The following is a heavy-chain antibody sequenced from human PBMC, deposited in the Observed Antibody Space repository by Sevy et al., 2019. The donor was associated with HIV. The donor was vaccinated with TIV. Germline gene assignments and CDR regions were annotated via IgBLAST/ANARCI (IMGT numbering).Heavy chain of an antibody. CDR1: GGTFSSYA. D-gene: IGHD2-15*01. V-gene: IGHV1-69*13. J-gene: IGHJ1*01. CDR2: IIPSFGTA. Sequence: ASVKVSCKASGGTFSSYAISWVRQAPGQGLEWMGGIIPSFGTANYAQKVQGRVTITADESTSTAYMELSNLRSEDTAVYYCARRREPYCSGGSCYLYFQHWGQGTLVTVSS. CDR3: ARRREPYCSGGSCYLYFQH.